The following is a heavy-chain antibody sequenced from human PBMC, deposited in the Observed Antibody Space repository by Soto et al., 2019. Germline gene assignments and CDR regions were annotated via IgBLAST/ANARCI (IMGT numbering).Heavy chain of an antibody. CDR3: ARQGSNGAYVYFPMDV. J-gene: IGHJ6*02. CDR1: GYRFNNYW. CDR2: IYPGDSDT. D-gene: IGHD3-16*01. V-gene: IGHV5-51*01. Sequence: PGESLKISCKGSGYRFNNYWIGWVRQVPGKGLDWIGMIYPGDSDTTSSPSFQGQVTMSADKSTSTAYLEWSSLKASDTATYYCARQGSNGAYVYFPMDVWGQGTTVTVSS.